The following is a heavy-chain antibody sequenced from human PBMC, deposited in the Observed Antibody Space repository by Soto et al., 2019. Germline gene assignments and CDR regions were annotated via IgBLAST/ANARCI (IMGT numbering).Heavy chain of an antibody. CDR2: TSGYNGDT. CDR1: GYTLSSYG. J-gene: IGHJ4*02. V-gene: IGHV1-18*01. D-gene: IGHD4-17*01. CDR3: ARYLYATVTRDDDRFDY. Sequence: QVQLVQSGAEVKKPGASVKVSCKASGYTLSSYGISWVRQAPGQGLEWMGWTSGYNGDTHYAQKFQGRVTMTTDTSTSTVYMELRSLRPDDTAVYYCARYLYATVTRDDDRFDYWGQGTLVTVSS.